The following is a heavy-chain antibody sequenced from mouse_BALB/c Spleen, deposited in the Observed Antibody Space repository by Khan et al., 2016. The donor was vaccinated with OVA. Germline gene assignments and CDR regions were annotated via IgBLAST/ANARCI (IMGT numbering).Heavy chain of an antibody. CDR2: INTHSGVP. V-gene: IGHV9-4*02. Sequence: QIQLVQSGPELKKPGETVRISCKASGYTFTTAGIQWVQKMPGKGLKWIVWINTHSGVPKYADDFTGRFAFSLEISVHTAYLQITNLKNEDTATYFCAREGAAYSRNDGGAMEYWGQGTTVTVSS. D-gene: IGHD2-14*01. CDR1: GYTFTTAG. CDR3: AREGAAYSRNDGGAMEY. J-gene: IGHJ4*01.